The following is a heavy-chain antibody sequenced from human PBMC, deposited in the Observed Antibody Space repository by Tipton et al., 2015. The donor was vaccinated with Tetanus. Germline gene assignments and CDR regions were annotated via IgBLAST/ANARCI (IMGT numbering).Heavy chain of an antibody. CDR2: IKEDGSEM. Sequence: SLRLSCVASGFTFRSYWMSWVRQAPGKGLEWVANIKEDGSEMYYADSVKGRFTISRDNARNSLSVHMNSLTAEDTAVYYCARLRVYCSTACYSREVYWGQGPLVTVSS. D-gene: IGHD2/OR15-2a*01. CDR3: ARLRVYCSTACYSREVY. J-gene: IGHJ4*02. V-gene: IGHV3-7*01. CDR1: GFTFRSYW.